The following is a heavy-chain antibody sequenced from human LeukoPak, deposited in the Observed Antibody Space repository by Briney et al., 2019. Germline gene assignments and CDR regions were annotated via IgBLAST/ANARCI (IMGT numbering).Heavy chain of an antibody. CDR2: INPNSGGT. CDR1: GYIFTDYY. Sequence: LGASVKVSCKASGYIFTDYYMHWVRQAPGQGLEWMGWINPNSGGTNYAQKFQGRVTMTRDTSISTAYMELSRLRSDDTAVYYCARNMIEQLVVGGIRFDPWGQGTLVTVSS. CDR3: ARNMIEQLVVGGIRFDP. D-gene: IGHD6-6*01. J-gene: IGHJ5*02. V-gene: IGHV1-2*02.